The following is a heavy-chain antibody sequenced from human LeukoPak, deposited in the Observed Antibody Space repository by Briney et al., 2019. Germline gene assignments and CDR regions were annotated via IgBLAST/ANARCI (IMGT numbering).Heavy chain of an antibody. Sequence: GGSLRLSCAASGFTFSSYGMSWVRQAPGKGLEWVSAISGSGGSTYYADSVKGRFTISRDNSKNTLYLQMNSLRAEDTAVYYCAKDRRKYYYGSGSSKDWFDPWSQGTLVTVSS. V-gene: IGHV3-23*01. CDR1: GFTFSSYG. CDR3: AKDRRKYYYGSGSSKDWFDP. CDR2: ISGSGGST. D-gene: IGHD3-10*01. J-gene: IGHJ5*02.